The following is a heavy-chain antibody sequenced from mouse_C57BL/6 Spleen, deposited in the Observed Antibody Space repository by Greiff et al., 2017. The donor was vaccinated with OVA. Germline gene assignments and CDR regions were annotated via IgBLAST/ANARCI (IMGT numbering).Heavy chain of an antibody. J-gene: IGHJ2*01. CDR3: ARQRGTTFFDY. CDR2: ISGGGGNT. CDR1: GFTFSSYT. V-gene: IGHV5-9*01. Sequence: EVMLVESGGGLVKPGGSLKLSCAASGFTFSSYTMSWVRQTPEKRLEWVATISGGGGNTYYPDSVKGRFTISRDNAKNTLYLQMSSLRSEDTALYYCARQRGTTFFDYWGQGTTLTVSS. D-gene: IGHD5-5*01.